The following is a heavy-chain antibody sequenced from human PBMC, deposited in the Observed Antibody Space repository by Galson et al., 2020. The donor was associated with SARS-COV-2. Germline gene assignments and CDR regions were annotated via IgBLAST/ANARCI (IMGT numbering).Heavy chain of an antibody. J-gene: IGHJ4*02. CDR2: ISYTSRDI. V-gene: IGHV3-21*01. Sequence: KIGESLKISCAASGFSFSTDSMNWVRQVPGKGLEWVSSISYTSRDIFYSDSVKGRFTISRDNARQSLYLQMNSLRAEDTAIYYCARDVTARISCYDYWGQGTVVTVSS. CDR1: GFSFSTDS. D-gene: IGHD2-2*01. CDR3: ARDVTARISCYDY.